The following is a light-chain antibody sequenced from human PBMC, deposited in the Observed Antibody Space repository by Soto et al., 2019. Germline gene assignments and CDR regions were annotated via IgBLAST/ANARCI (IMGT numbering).Light chain of an antibody. CDR3: ASDTISSTLV. CDR1: NNDVGAYNY. J-gene: IGLJ3*02. V-gene: IGLV2-14*01. CDR2: EVN. Sequence: QSALTQPASVSGSPGQSITLSCTGSNNDVGAYNYVSWYQQHPGKAPKLIIYEVNNQPSDVSHRFSGYKSVNTASLTISGRQADEEADYYGASDTISSTLVFGGGTKLTV.